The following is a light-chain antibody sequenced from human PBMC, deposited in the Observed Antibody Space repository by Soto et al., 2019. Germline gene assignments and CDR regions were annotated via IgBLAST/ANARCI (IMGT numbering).Light chain of an antibody. CDR1: QSVSSN. V-gene: IGKV3-15*01. CDR2: DAS. J-gene: IGKJ4*01. Sequence: EIVMTQSPATLSVSPGERATLSCRASQSVSSNLAWYQQKPGQAPRLLIYDASTRATGIPARFSGSGSGTDHTLTISSLQSEDSAVYYCQQCSWHPFTVTFGGGTKVEIK. CDR3: QQCSWHPFTVT.